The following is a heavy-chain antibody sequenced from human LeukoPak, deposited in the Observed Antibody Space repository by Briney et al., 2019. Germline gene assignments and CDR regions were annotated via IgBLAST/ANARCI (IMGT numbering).Heavy chain of an antibody. J-gene: IGHJ4*02. CDR3: ARDSTYYYASGSSGPRYFDY. V-gene: IGHV3-30*01. D-gene: IGHD3-10*01. CDR1: GFTFSNYA. CDR2: ISNVETNT. Sequence: GGSLRLSRAASGFTFSNYAMHWVRQAPGKGLEWVAVISNVETNTYYADSVKGRFTISRDNSKNTLYLQLNSLRAEDTSVYYCARDSTYYYASGSSGPRYFDYWGQGTLVTVSS.